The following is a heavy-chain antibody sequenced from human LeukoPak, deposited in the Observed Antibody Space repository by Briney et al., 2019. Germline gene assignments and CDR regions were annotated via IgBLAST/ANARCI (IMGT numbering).Heavy chain of an antibody. CDR2: IYHSGST. J-gene: IGHJ4*02. Sequence: SETLSLTCTVSGDTISGRTNFWGWIRQPPGQGLEWIGSIYHSGSTYYTPSLNSRVAISADTSKNQFSLKLSSVTAADSAVYYCARGVVLMLYALDYWGQGTLVTVSS. CDR1: GDTISGRTNF. D-gene: IGHD2-8*01. CDR3: ARGVVLMLYALDY. V-gene: IGHV4-39*01.